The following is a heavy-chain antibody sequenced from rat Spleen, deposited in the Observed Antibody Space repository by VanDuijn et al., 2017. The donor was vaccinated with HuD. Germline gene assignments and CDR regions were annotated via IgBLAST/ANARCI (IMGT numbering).Heavy chain of an antibody. Sequence: EVQLVESGGGLVQPGRSLKLSCAASGFTFSDYNMAWVRQAPKKGLELVATIIYDGSRTYYRDSVEGRFTISRDNAKNTLYLQMDSLRSEDTATYHCASHRHYSVYVMDAWGQGASVTVSS. V-gene: IGHV5S10*01. D-gene: IGHD1-1*01. CDR2: IIYDGSRT. CDR3: ASHRHYSVYVMDA. J-gene: IGHJ4*01. CDR1: GFTFSDYN.